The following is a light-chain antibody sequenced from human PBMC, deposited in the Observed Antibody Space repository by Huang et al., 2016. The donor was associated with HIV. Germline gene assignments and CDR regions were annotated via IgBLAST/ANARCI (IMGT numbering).Light chain of an antibody. CDR3: LQYYSVPQT. V-gene: IGKV4-1*01. CDR1: QSVLYSLSKKHY. J-gene: IGKJ1*01. CDR2: WSS. Sequence: DIVLTQSPDSLAVSPGARATIKCKSSQSVLYSLSKKHYLAWFQQKPGLPPELLIYWSSTRESCVPDRFIGSGSGTDFTLTINNLQAEDVAVYFCLQYYSVPQTFGHGTKVEI.